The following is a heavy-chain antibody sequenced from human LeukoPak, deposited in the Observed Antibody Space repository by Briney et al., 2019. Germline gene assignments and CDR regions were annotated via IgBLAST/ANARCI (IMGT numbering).Heavy chain of an antibody. CDR3: ARRSDGETPFDY. J-gene: IGHJ4*02. V-gene: IGHV4-34*01. CDR2: INHSGST. Sequence: SETLSLTCAVYGGSFSGYYWSWIRQPPGKGLEWIGEINHSGSTNYNPSLKRRVTIAVDTSKKQFSLKMSSVTAADTAVYYCARRSDGETPFDYWGQGTLVTVSS. D-gene: IGHD4-17*01. CDR1: GGSFSGYY.